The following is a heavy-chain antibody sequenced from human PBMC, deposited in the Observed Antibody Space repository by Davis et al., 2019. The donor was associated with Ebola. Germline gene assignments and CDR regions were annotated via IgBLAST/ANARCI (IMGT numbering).Heavy chain of an antibody. V-gene: IGHV3-7*03. CDR2: IKEDGSVK. Sequence: PGGSLRLSCAASGFTFSNYWMAWGRQAPGKGLEWVAHIKEDGSVKDYVDSVKGRFTISRDNAKKSVCLQMNSLRVEDTAVYYCVRDGWGSLFDYWGQGTLVTVSS. CDR3: VRDGWGSLFDY. D-gene: IGHD6-19*01. CDR1: GFTFSNYW. J-gene: IGHJ4*02.